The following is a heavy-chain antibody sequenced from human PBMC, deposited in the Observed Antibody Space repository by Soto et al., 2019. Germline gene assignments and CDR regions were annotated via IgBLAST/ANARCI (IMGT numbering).Heavy chain of an antibody. CDR1: GFTFSSYG. Sequence: GGSLRLSCAASGFTFSSYGMHWVRQAPGKGLEWVAVIWYDGSNKYYADSVKGRFTISRDNSKNTLYLQMNSLRAEDTAVYYCAGDSGYDFLLAYWGQGTLVTVSS. D-gene: IGHD5-12*01. V-gene: IGHV3-33*01. CDR3: AGDSGYDFLLAY. J-gene: IGHJ4*02. CDR2: IWYDGSNK.